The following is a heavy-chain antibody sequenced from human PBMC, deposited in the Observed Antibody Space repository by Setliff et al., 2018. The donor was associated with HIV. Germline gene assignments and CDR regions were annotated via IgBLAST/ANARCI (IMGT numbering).Heavy chain of an antibody. CDR2: IIPVFGMT. D-gene: IGHD3-22*01. J-gene: IGHJ3*01. CDR1: GGTFSSSA. Sequence: GASVKVSCKASGGTFSSSALSWVRQARGQGPEWLGGIIPVFGMTDYAQNSQGRVTITADASTSTAYMELSSLRSEDTAMYYCARDRHHYDSSGFDAFDLWGQGTMVTVS. CDR3: ARDRHHYDSSGFDAFDL. V-gene: IGHV1-69*13.